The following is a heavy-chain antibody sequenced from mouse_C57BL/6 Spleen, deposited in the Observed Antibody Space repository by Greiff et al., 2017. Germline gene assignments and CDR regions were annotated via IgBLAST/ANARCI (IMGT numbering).Heavy chain of an antibody. J-gene: IGHJ3*01. V-gene: IGHV1-22*01. CDR2: INPNNGGT. CDR1: GYTFTDYN. CDR3: AIYYDYDGFAY. Sequence: EVQLQQSGPELVKPGASVKMSCKASGYTFTDYNMHWVKQSHGKSLEWIGYINPNNGGTSYNQKFKGKATLTENKSSSTAYMELRSLTSEDSAVYYCAIYYDYDGFAYWGQGTLVTVSA. D-gene: IGHD2-4*01.